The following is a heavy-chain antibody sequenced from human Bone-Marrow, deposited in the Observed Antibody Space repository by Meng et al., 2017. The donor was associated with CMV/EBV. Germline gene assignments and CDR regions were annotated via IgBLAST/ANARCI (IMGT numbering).Heavy chain of an antibody. J-gene: IGHJ4*02. CDR3: AKSSIAARLWFDY. Sequence: GGSLRLSCAASGFTFSSYAMSWVRQAPGKGLEWVSAISGSGGSTYYADSVKGRFTISRDNSKNTLYLQMNSRRAEDTAVYYCAKSSIAARLWFDYWGQGTLVTVSS. CDR1: GFTFSSYA. CDR2: ISGSGGST. V-gene: IGHV3-23*01. D-gene: IGHD6-6*01.